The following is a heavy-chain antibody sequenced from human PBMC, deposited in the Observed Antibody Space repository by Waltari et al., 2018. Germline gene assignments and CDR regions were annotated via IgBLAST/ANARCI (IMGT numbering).Heavy chain of an antibody. CDR3: ASDPSIGSNLYRYFDF. D-gene: IGHD2-8*01. V-gene: IGHV3-48*01. CDR1: GRTLNRHD. CDR2: ISSSSGAI. J-gene: IGHJ4*02. Sequence: EVQLVESGGGLVQPGGSLRLSCAASGRTLNRHDMTWVRQAPGKGLEWVSYISSSSGAIYYADSVKGRFTISRDNAKNSLYLQMNSLRADDTAVYYCASDPSIGSNLYRYFDFWGQGTLVTVSS.